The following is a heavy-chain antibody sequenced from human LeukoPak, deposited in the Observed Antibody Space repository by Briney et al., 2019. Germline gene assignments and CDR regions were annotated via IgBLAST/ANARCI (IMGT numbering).Heavy chain of an antibody. CDR2: IYYSGST. J-gene: IGHJ5*02. CDR3: ARDRDWNYPNWFDP. Sequence: SETLSLTCAVYGGSFSSYYWGWIRQPPGKGLEWIGSIYYSGSTYYNPSLKSRVTISVDTSKNQFSLKLSSVTAADTAVYYCARDRDWNYPNWFDPWGQGTLVTVSS. CDR1: GGSFSSYY. D-gene: IGHD1-7*01. V-gene: IGHV4-39*07.